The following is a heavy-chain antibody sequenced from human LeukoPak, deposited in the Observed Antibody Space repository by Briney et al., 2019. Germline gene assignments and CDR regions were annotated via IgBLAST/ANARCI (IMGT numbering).Heavy chain of an antibody. CDR1: GFTFSSYG. Sequence: SGGSLRLSCAASGFTFSSYGMHWVRQAPGKGLEWVAVISYDGSNKYYAGSVKGRFTISRDNSKNTLYLQMNSLRAEDTAVYYCAKDWDGLYWGQGTLVTVSS. D-gene: IGHD1-26*01. CDR3: AKDWDGLY. J-gene: IGHJ4*02. V-gene: IGHV3-30*18. CDR2: ISYDGSNK.